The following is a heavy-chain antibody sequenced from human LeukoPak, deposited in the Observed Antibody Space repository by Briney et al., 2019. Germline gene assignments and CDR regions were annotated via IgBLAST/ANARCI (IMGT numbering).Heavy chain of an antibody. CDR1: GFTFSSYS. Sequence: AGVSLRRSCAASGFTFSSYSMNWVRQAPGKGLEWVSSISSSSSYIYYADSVKGRFTISRDNAKNSLYLQMNSLRAEDTALYYCARVLTIFGVLSNFDPWGQGTQVTVSS. J-gene: IGHJ5*02. V-gene: IGHV3-21*04. CDR3: ARVLTIFGVLSNFDP. CDR2: ISSSSSYI. D-gene: IGHD3-3*01.